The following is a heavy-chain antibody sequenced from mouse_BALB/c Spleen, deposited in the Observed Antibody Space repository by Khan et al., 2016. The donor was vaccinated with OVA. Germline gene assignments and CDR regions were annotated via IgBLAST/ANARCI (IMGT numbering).Heavy chain of an antibody. CDR3: TRPPHFSYVLVY. CDR2: ISTYTGEP. J-gene: IGHJ4*01. Sequence: QVQLKQSGPELKKPGETVKISCKASGYTFTNYGMNWVKQAPGKALKWMGWISTYTGEPTYADDFKGRFAFSLETSASTAYLQINNLNNEDTATYFCTRPPHFSYVLVYWGQGTSVTVSS. CDR1: GYTFTNYG. V-gene: IGHV9-3-1*01.